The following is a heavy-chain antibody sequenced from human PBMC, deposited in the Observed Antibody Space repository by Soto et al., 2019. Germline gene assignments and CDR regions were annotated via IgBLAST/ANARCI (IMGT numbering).Heavy chain of an antibody. CDR2: ISGGGDNT. CDR3: AKRAVAGTVPLFDY. V-gene: IGHV3-23*01. D-gene: IGHD6-19*01. J-gene: IGHJ4*02. Sequence: EVQLLESGGGLVQPGGSLRLSCAASGFIFSNYAMTWVRQAPGQGLEWVSTISGGGDNTYYADSVKGRFTVARDSSKNTLYLQMNSLGAEDTAIYYCAKRAVAGTVPLFDYWGQGTLVTVSS. CDR1: GFIFSNYA.